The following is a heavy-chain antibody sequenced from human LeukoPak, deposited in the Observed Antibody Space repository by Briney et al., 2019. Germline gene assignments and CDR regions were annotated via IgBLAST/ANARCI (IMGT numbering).Heavy chain of an antibody. Sequence: GGSLRLSCAASGFTFSSYGMHWVRQAPGKVLEWVAVISYDGSNKYYADSVKGRFTISRDNSKNTLYLQMNSLRAEDTAVYYCARVGIVVVPADYWGQGTLVTVSS. CDR2: ISYDGSNK. J-gene: IGHJ4*02. V-gene: IGHV3-30*03. CDR1: GFTFSSYG. D-gene: IGHD2-2*01. CDR3: ARVGIVVVPADY.